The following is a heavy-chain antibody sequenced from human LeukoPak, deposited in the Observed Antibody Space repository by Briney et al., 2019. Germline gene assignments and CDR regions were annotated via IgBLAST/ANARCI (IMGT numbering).Heavy chain of an antibody. V-gene: IGHV1-69*05. Sequence: SVKVPCKXSGGTFSSYAISWVRQSPGQGLEWMGGIIPIFGTANYAQKFQGRVTITTDESTSTAYLELSSLRSEDTAVYYCARASYCGGDCYGGWGQGTLVTVSS. J-gene: IGHJ4*02. CDR2: IIPIFGTA. D-gene: IGHD2-21*02. CDR1: GGTFSSYA. CDR3: ARASYCGGDCYGG.